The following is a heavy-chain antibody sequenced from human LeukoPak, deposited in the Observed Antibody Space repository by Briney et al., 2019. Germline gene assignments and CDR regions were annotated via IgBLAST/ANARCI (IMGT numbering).Heavy chain of an antibody. CDR3: ARLYYHASDYPDY. CDR2: IYPDDSDT. J-gene: IGHJ4*02. CDR1: GYSFTSYW. Sequence: ESLKISCRGSGYSFTSYWIGWVRQMPGSGLGEMGNIYPDDSDTRYNPSFQGQVSISVDKSSSTAYLQWSRLKASDSAMYYCARLYYHASDYPDYWGQGTLVTVSS. V-gene: IGHV5-51*01. D-gene: IGHD3-22*01.